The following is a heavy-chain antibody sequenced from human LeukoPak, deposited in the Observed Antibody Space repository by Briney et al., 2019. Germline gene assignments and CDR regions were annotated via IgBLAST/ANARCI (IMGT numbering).Heavy chain of an antibody. V-gene: IGHV3-30*18. CDR1: GVTPSPYA. J-gene: IGHJ4*02. CDR2: ISNDGSNK. Sequence: GGSLRLSCAGSGVTPSPYAMHWARQAPGKGLEWVALISNDGSNKYYADSVKGRFTISRDNSKNTLDLQMNSLRAEDTAVYYCAKDGYCSSTSCYPNHFDSWGQGTLVIVSS. D-gene: IGHD2-2*03. CDR3: AKDGYCSSTSCYPNHFDS.